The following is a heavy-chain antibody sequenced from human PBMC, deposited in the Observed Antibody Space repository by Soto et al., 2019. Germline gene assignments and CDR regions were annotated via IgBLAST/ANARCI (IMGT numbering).Heavy chain of an antibody. CDR2: IIPILGIA. CDR3: ATYMVSDGAFDP. Sequence: QVQLVQSGAEVKKPGSSVKVSCKASGGTFSSYTISWVRQAPGQGLEWMGRIIPILGIANYAQKFQGRVTITADKSTSTAYMELSSLRSEDTAGYYCATYMVSDGAFDPWGQGTLVTVSS. J-gene: IGHJ5*02. D-gene: IGHD5-18*01. V-gene: IGHV1-69*02. CDR1: GGTFSSYT.